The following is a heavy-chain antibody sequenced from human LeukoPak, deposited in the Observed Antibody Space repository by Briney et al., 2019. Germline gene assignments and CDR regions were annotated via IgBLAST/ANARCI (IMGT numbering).Heavy chain of an antibody. D-gene: IGHD3-22*01. CDR2: IWYDGSNR. V-gene: IGHV3-33*01. J-gene: IGHJ4*02. CDR1: GFTFSSYG. CDR3: ARAPFYYDSSGYPYFDG. Sequence: GRSLRLSCAASGFTFSSYGIHWVRQAPGKGLEWVALIWYDGSNRYYVDSVKGRFTISRDNSKKTVYLQMNSLRAEDTALYYCARAPFYYDSSGYPYFDGWGQGTLVTVSS.